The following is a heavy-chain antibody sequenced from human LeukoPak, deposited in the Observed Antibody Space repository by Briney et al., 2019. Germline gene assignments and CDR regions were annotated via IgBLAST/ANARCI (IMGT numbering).Heavy chain of an antibody. V-gene: IGHV3-20*01. CDR3: ARSTSSIAAAGTDD. CDR1: GFTFDDSG. J-gene: IGHJ4*02. Sequence: PGRSLRLSCAAAGFTFDDSGMSWVRQAPGKGLEWVSGINWNGGSTSYAASVEGRLTISRDNAKNSLYLQMNSLRAEDTALYHCARSTSSIAAAGTDDWGKGTLVTVSS. CDR2: INWNGGST. D-gene: IGHD6-13*01.